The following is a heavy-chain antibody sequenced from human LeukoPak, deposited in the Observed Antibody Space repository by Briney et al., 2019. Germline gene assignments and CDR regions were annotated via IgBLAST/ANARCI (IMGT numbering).Heavy chain of an antibody. CDR1: GFTFSSFG. V-gene: IGHV3-33*01. D-gene: IGHD5-18*01. CDR2: IWYDASNK. CDR3: ARGSIQLSYYYYGMDV. Sequence: GGSLRLSCAASGFTFSSFGMHWVRQAPGKGREWVAVIWYDASNKYYADSVKGRFTISRDNSKNTLYLQMNSLRDDDTAVYYCARGSIQLSYYYYGMDVWGQGTTVTVSS. J-gene: IGHJ6*02.